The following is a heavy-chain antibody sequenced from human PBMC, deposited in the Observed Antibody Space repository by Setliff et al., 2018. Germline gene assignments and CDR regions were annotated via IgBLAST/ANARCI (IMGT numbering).Heavy chain of an antibody. J-gene: IGHJ4*02. Sequence: ASVKVSCKASGYTFTSYAMNWVRQAPGQGLEWMGWINTNTGNPAYAQGFTGRFVFSLDTSVSTAYLQISSLKAEDTAVYYCARVDITTPSGSYYFGRGWGYYFDYWGQGTLVTVSS. V-gene: IGHV7-4-1*02. D-gene: IGHD1-26*01. CDR2: INTNTGNP. CDR3: ARVDITTPSGSYYFGRGWGYYFDY. CDR1: GYTFTSYA.